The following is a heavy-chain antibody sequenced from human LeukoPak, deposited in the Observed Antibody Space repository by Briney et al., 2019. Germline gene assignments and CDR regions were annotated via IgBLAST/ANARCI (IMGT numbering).Heavy chain of an antibody. D-gene: IGHD2-2*01. V-gene: IGHV1-18*03. J-gene: IGHJ5*02. CDR2: ISGSTGNT. CDR3: ARVGRDCSSINCYWEDWFDP. CDR1: VYTFTTYG. Sequence: ASVKVSCKPSVYTFTTYGITWVRAAPGQGPEWMGWISGSTGNTLYAQNVQGRVTMTTDTSTSTAYMELRSLRSDDMAVYYCARVGRDCSSINCYWEDWFDPWGQGTLVIVSS.